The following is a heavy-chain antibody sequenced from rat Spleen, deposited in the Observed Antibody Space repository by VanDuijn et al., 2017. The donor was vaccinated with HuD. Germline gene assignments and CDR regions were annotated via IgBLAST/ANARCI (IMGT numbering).Heavy chain of an antibody. CDR3: TRGENGDY. CDR2: ISTSGDTT. CDR1: GFTFSSYV. Sequence: EVQLVESGGGLVQPGSSLKVSCVASGFTFSSYVMHWFRQAPTKGLEWVASISTSGDTTYYRDSVKGRFTVSRDNAKSTLYLQMNSLRAEDTATYYCTRGENGDYWGQGVMVTVSS. D-gene: IGHD4-1*01. V-gene: IGHV5-19*01. J-gene: IGHJ2*01.